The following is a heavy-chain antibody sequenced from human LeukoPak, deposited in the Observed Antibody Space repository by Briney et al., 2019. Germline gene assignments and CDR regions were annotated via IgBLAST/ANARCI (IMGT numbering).Heavy chain of an antibody. J-gene: IGHJ6*02. CDR2: ISSSSTI. V-gene: IGHV3-48*01. D-gene: IGHD6-25*01. Sequence: GGSLRLSCAASGFTFSSYSMNWVRQAPGKGLEWVSYISSSSTIYYADSVKGRFTISRDNAKNSLYLQMNSLRAEDTAVYYCATLPSGGGYYYYYGMDVWGQGTTVTVSS. CDR3: ATLPSGGGYYYYYGMDV. CDR1: GFTFSSYS.